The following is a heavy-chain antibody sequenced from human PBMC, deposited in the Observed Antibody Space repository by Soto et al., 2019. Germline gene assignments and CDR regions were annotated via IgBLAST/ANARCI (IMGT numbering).Heavy chain of an antibody. V-gene: IGHV4-61*01. CDR2: IYYSGST. J-gene: IGHJ4*02. Sequence: SETLSLTCTVSGGSVSSGSYYWSWIRQPPGKGLEWIGYIYYSGSTNYNPSLKSRATMSVDTSKNQFSLKLSSVTAADTAVYYCARDRDDSTGYYIDYWGQGTLVTVS. D-gene: IGHD3-22*01. CDR1: GGSVSSGSYY. CDR3: ARDRDDSTGYYIDY.